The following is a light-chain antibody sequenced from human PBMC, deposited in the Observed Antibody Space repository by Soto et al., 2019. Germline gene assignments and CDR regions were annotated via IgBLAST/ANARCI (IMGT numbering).Light chain of an antibody. V-gene: IGKV3-20*01. CDR3: RHYGILVLT. Sequence: EIVLTQSPGTLSLSPGERATLSCRASQSVCSSYLAWYQQKPGQAPRLLIYGASSRATGIPDRFSGSGSGTDFTLTISRVEPEDFALYYCRHYGILVLTFGGGTKVEIK. J-gene: IGKJ4*01. CDR2: GAS. CDR1: QSVCSSY.